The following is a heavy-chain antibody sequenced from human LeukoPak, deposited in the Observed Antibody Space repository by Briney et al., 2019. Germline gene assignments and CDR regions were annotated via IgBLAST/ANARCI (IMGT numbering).Heavy chain of an antibody. CDR3: ARAPRGYSYGIDTSFDY. D-gene: IGHD5-18*01. CDR1: GDSVTSNSAA. V-gene: IGHV6-1*01. CDR2: TYYRSKWYN. J-gene: IGHJ4*02. Sequence: SQTLSLTCAISGDSVTSNSAAWNWIRQSPSRGLEWLGRTYYRSKWYNDYAVSVKSRITINPDTSKNQFSLQLNSVTPEDTAVYYCARAPRGYSYGIDTSFDYWGQGTLVTVSS.